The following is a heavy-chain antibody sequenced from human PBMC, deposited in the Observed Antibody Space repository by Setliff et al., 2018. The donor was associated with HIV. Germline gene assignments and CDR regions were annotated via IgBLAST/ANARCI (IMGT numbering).Heavy chain of an antibody. Sequence: ASVKVSCKASGYTFTSYGISWVRQAPGQGLEWMGWISAYNGNTNYAQKLQGRVTMTTDTSSSTAYLDLRSLRSDDTAVYYCARDSVNFWSGYYAAFDYWGQGTLVTVSS. V-gene: IGHV1-18*01. CDR3: ARDSVNFWSGYYAAFDY. D-gene: IGHD3-3*01. CDR1: GYTFTSYG. CDR2: ISAYNGNT. J-gene: IGHJ4*02.